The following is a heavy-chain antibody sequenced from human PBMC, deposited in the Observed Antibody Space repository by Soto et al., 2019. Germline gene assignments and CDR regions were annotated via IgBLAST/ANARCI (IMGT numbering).Heavy chain of an antibody. V-gene: IGHV3-43D*03. J-gene: IGHJ6*02. CDR3: AKDMGARYSNYYYYYGMDV. Sequence: GGSLRLSCAASGFTFDDYAMHWVRQAPGKGLEWVSLISWDGGSTYYADSVKVRFTISRDNSKNSLYLQMNSLRAEDTALYYCAKDMGARYSNYYYYYGMDVWGQGTTVTGSS. CDR2: ISWDGGST. D-gene: IGHD4-4*01. CDR1: GFTFDDYA.